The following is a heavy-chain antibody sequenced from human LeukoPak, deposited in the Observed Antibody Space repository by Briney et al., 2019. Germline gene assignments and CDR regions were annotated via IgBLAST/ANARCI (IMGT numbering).Heavy chain of an antibody. D-gene: IGHD5-18*01. Sequence: PGGSLRLSCAASGFTFSNAWMSWVRQAPGKGLEWVGRIRTKTDGGTTDYAAPVKGRFTISRDDSKNTLYLQMDSLKTEDTAVYYCTTGRWYSYGHDYWGQGTLVTVSS. J-gene: IGHJ4*02. V-gene: IGHV3-15*01. CDR2: IRTKTDGGTT. CDR3: TTGRWYSYGHDY. CDR1: GFTFSNAW.